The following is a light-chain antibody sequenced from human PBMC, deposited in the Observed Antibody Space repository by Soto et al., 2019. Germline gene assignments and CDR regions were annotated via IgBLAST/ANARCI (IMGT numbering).Light chain of an antibody. CDR2: SNN. V-gene: IGLV1-44*01. CDR1: SSNIGSNT. CDR3: AAWDDSLNAWV. J-gene: IGLJ3*02. Sequence: QSVLTQPLSASGTPGQRVTIACSGSSSNIGSNTVNWYQQLPGTAPKLLIYSNNQRPSGVPDRFSGSKSGTSASLAISGLQSEDEADYYCAAWDDSLNAWVFGGGTKLTVL.